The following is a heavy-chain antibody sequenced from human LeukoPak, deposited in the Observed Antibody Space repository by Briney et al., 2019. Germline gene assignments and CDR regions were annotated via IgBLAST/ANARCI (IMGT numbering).Heavy chain of an antibody. CDR1: GFTFSSYS. V-gene: IGHV3-9*01. Sequence: GGSLRLSCAASGFTFSSYSMNWVRQAPGKGLEWVSGISWNSGSIGYADSMKGRFTISRDNAKNSLYLQMNSLRAEDTALYYCAKAETLSSSPDYWGQGTLVTVSS. CDR2: ISWNSGSI. CDR3: AKAETLSSSPDY. J-gene: IGHJ4*02. D-gene: IGHD2-2*01.